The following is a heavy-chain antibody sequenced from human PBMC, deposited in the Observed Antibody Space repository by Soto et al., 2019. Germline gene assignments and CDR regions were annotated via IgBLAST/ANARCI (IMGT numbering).Heavy chain of an antibody. CDR2: IKSDGSYT. CDR3: APGGSGYFTY. V-gene: IGHV3-74*01. J-gene: IGHJ4*02. CDR1: GFTFNTYW. D-gene: IGHD3-22*01. Sequence: EVQLVESGGGLVQPGGSLRLSCAASGFTFNTYWMQWVRQAPGKGLVWVSRIKSDGSYTNYADSVKGRFTISRDNDKNTLFLQMNSLGAEDTAVYYCAPGGSGYFTYWGQGTLVTVSS.